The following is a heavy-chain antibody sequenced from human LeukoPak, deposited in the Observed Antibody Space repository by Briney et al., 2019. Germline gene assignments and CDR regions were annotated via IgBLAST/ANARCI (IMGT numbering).Heavy chain of an antibody. CDR1: GFTFSSYS. CDR2: ISSSSSYI. V-gene: IGHV3-21*01. Sequence: GGSLRLSCAASGFTFSSYSMNWVRQAPGKGLEWISSISSSSSYIYYADSVKGRFTISRDNAKNSLYLQMNSLRAEDTAVYYCARDTPAMAYDYWGQGTLVTVSS. D-gene: IGHD5-18*01. J-gene: IGHJ4*02. CDR3: ARDTPAMAYDY.